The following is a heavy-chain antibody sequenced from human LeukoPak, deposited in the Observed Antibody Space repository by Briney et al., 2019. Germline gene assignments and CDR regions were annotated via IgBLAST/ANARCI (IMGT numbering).Heavy chain of an antibody. Sequence: GGSLRLSCAASGFTFSTYWMSWVRQAPGKGLEWVANIKQDGSDKYYVDSVKVRCSVSRDNAKNSLFLQMNSLRAEDTAVYYCARVRCSSNSCFPDYWGQGTLVTVSS. V-gene: IGHV3-7*01. CDR1: GFTFSTYW. D-gene: IGHD2-2*01. J-gene: IGHJ4*02. CDR2: IKQDGSDK. CDR3: ARVRCSSNSCFPDY.